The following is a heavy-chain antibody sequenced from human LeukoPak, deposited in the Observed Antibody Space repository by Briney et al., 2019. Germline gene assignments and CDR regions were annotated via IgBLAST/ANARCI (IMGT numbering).Heavy chain of an antibody. V-gene: IGHV3-15*01. Sequence: GGSLRLSCAASGFTFSNAWMSWVRQAPGKGLEWVGRIKSKTDGGTTDYAAPVKGRFTISRDESKNTLYLQMNSLKTEDTAVYYCTTDNNFDWSHLTWGQGTMVTVSS. J-gene: IGHJ3*01. D-gene: IGHD3-9*01. CDR3: TTDNNFDWSHLT. CDR2: IKSKTDGGTT. CDR1: GFTFSNAW.